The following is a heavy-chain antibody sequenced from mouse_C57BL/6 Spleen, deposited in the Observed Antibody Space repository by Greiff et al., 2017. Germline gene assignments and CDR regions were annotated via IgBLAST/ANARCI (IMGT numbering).Heavy chain of an antibody. Sequence: QVQLQQPGAELVMPGASVKLSCKASGYTFTSYWMHWVKQRPGQGLEWIGEIDPSDSYTNYTPQFKGKSTLTVHNSSSADYMQLSSLTSEDSAVYYWARSTYGYDPDYWGQGTTLTVSS. J-gene: IGHJ2*01. CDR1: GYTFTSYW. CDR3: ARSTYGYDPDY. D-gene: IGHD2-2*01. V-gene: IGHV1-69*01. CDR2: IDPSDSYT.